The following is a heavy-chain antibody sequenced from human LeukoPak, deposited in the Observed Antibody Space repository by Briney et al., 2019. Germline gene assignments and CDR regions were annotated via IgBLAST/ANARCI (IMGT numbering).Heavy chain of an antibody. D-gene: IGHD3-3*01. J-gene: IGHJ4*02. CDR2: ISWNRGSI. Sequence: GGSLRLSCAASGFTFDDYAMHWVRQAPGKGLEWVSGISWNRGSIGYADSVKGRFTISRDNAKNSLYLQMNSLRAEDTALYYCAKDPYYDFWSGYYPFDYWGQGTLVTVSS. CDR3: AKDPYYDFWSGYYPFDY. CDR1: GFTFDDYA. V-gene: IGHV3-9*01.